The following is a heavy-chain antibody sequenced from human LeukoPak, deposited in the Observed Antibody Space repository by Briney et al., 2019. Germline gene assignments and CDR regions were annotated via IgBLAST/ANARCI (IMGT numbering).Heavy chain of an antibody. Sequence: PGGSLRLSCAASGFTLSSYWMSWVRQAPGKGLEWVANIKQDGSEKYYVDSVKGRFTISRDNAKNSLYLQMNSLRAEDTAVYYCVASNGWLRWEDGAFDIWGQGTMVTVSS. CDR2: IKQDGSEK. D-gene: IGHD5-12*01. J-gene: IGHJ3*02. V-gene: IGHV3-7*01. CDR1: GFTLSSYW. CDR3: VASNGWLRWEDGAFDI.